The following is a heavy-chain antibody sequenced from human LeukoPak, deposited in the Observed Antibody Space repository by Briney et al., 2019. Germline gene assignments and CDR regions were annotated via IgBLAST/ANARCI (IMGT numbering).Heavy chain of an antibody. CDR1: GYTFTSYY. D-gene: IGHD2-2*01. J-gene: IGHJ4*02. V-gene: IGHV1-46*01. CDR3: ARDRVGYQLSRGYYFDY. Sequence: EASVKVYCKASGYTFTSYYMHWVRQAPGQGLEWMGIINPSGGSTSYAQKFQGRVTMTRDTSTSTVYMELSSLRSEDTAVYYCARDRVGYQLSRGYYFDYWGQGTLVTVSS. CDR2: INPSGGST.